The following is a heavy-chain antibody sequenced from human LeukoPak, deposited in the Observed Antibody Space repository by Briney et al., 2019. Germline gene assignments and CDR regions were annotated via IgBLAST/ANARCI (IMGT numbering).Heavy chain of an antibody. CDR1: GFTFSSYG. Sequence: PGGSLRLSCAASGFTFSSYGMHWVRQAPGKGLEWVAVISYDGSNKYYADSVEGRFTISRDNSKNTLYLQMNSLRAEDTAVYYCAKDITFKQQPDAFDIWGQGTMVTVSS. CDR3: AKDITFKQQPDAFDI. J-gene: IGHJ3*02. V-gene: IGHV3-30*18. D-gene: IGHD6-13*01. CDR2: ISYDGSNK.